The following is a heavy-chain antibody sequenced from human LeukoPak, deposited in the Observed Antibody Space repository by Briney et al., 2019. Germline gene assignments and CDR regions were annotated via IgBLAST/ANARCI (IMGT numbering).Heavy chain of an antibody. V-gene: IGHV3-21*01. J-gene: IGHJ6*02. CDR1: GFMFSTSS. CDR3: ARDFDLDGSGSRYYSGMDV. D-gene: IGHD3-10*01. Sequence: GGSLRLSCAASGFMFSTSSMNWARQAPGKGLEWVSSVSSSSSYIYYADPVKGRFTISRDNAKNSLYLHMNSLRAEDTAVYYCARDFDLDGSGSRYYSGMDVWGQGTTVTVSS. CDR2: VSSSSSYI.